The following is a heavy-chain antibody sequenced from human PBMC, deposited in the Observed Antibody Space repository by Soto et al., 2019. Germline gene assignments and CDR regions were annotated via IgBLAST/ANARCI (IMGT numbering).Heavy chain of an antibody. Sequence: QVTLKESGPVLVKPTETLMLTCTVSGFSLSNARVGVSWIRPPPGKALEWRAHIFSNDDTSYNTSLKSRLTISKDTSKSQVVLTMTNMDPVDTATYYCARRTTYDYVGGSYRTDAFDIWGQGTMVTVSS. CDR3: ARRTTYDYVGGSYRTDAFDI. V-gene: IGHV2-26*01. CDR2: IFSNDDT. J-gene: IGHJ3*02. D-gene: IGHD3-16*02. CDR1: GFSLSNARVG.